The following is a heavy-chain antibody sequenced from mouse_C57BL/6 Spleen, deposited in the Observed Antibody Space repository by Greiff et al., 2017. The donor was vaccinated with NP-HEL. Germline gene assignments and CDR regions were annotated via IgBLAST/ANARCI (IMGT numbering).Heavy chain of an antibody. V-gene: IGHV1-7*01. D-gene: IGHD2-4*01. CDR3: ARGGDYDGYYFDY. CDR2: INPSSGYT. J-gene: IGHJ2*01. Sequence: VQLQESGAELAKPGASVKLSCKASGYTFTSYWMHWVKQRPGQGLEWIGYINPSSGYTKYNQKFTDKATLTADKSSSTAYMQLSSRTYEDSAGYYCARGGDYDGYYFDYWGQGTTLTVSS. CDR1: GYTFTSYW.